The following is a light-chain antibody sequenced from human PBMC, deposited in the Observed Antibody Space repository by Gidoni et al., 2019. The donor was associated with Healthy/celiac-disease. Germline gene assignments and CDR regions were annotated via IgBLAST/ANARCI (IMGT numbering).Light chain of an antibody. J-gene: IGKJ1*01. Sequence: IRMTQSPSSFSASTGDRVTITCRASQGISSYLAWYQQKPGKAPKLLIYAASTLQSGVPSRFSGSGSGTDFTLTISFLQSEDFATYYCQQYYSYPWTFGQGTKVEIK. CDR1: QGISSY. CDR2: AAS. V-gene: IGKV1-8*01. CDR3: QQYYSYPWT.